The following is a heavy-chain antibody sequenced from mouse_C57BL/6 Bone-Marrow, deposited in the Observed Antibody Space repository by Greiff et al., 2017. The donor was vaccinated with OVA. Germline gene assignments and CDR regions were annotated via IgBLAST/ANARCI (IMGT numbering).Heavy chain of an antibody. CDR3: TTCSPWFAY. V-gene: IGHV14-4*01. J-gene: IGHJ3*01. CDR1: GFNIKDDY. CDR2: IDPETGDT. Sequence: EVQLQQSGAELVRPGASVKLSCTASGFNIKDDYMHWVKQRPEQGLEWIGWIDPETGDTEYASKFQGKATITADTSSNTAYLQLSSLTSEDTAVYYCTTCSPWFAYWGQGTLVTVSA. D-gene: IGHD1-1*01.